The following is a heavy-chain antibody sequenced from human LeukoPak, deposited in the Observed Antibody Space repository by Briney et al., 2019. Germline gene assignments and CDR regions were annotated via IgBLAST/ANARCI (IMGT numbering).Heavy chain of an antibody. CDR2: IIPILGIA. D-gene: IGHD6-13*01. CDR1: GGTFSSYA. V-gene: IGHV1-69*04. CDR3: ARDPFIAAAGFDAFDI. J-gene: IGHJ3*02. Sequence: ASVKVSCKASGGTFSSYAISWVRQAPGQGLEWMGRIIPILGIANYAQKFQGRVTITADKSTSTAYMELSGLRSEDTAVYYCARDPFIAAAGFDAFDIWGQGTMVTVSS.